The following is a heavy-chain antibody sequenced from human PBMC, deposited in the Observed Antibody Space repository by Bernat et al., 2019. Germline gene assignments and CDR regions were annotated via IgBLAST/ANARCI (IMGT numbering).Heavy chain of an antibody. CDR1: GGSISSYY. J-gene: IGHJ4*02. Sequence: QVQLQESGPGLVKPSETLSLTCTVSGGSISSYYWSWIRQPPGKGLEWIGYIYYSGSTNYNPSLKSRVTISVDTSKNQFSLKLSSVTAADTAVYYCAKSRWVGGLRFYYFDYWGQGTLVTVSS. CDR2: IYYSGST. D-gene: IGHD5-12*01. CDR3: AKSRWVGGLRFYYFDY. V-gene: IGHV4-59*08.